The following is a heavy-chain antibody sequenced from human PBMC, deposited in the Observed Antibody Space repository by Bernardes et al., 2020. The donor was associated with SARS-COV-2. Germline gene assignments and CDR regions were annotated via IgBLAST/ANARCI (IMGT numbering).Heavy chain of an antibody. D-gene: IGHD6-25*01. V-gene: IGHV1-18*01. CDR3: ARKAANYCGMDV. J-gene: IGHJ6*02. Sequence: ASVKVSCKASGYTFTTYPVGWVRQAPVQGPEWMGWISTYTGKTNYAQKFQGRVTMATDTSTSTAYMELRSLRSDDTAVYYCARKAANYCGMDVWGQGTTVTVSS. CDR1: GYTFTTYP. CDR2: ISTYTGKT.